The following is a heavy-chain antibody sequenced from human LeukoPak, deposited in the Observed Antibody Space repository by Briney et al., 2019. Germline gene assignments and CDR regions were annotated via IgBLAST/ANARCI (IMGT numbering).Heavy chain of an antibody. CDR2: IYTSGST. CDR1: GGSISRYY. CDR3: ARSRGTIGNPITFGAFDI. J-gene: IGHJ3*02. V-gene: IGHV4-4*07. Sequence: PSETLSLTCTVSGGSISRYYWSWIRQPAGKGLEWIGRIYTSGSTNYSPSLKSRVTMSVDTSKNQFSLKLSSVTAADTAVYYCARSRGTIGNPITFGAFDIWGQGTMVTVSP. D-gene: IGHD1-26*01.